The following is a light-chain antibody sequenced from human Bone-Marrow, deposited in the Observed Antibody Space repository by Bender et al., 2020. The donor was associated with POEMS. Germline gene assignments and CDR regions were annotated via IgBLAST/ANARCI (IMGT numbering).Light chain of an antibody. Sequence: QSVLTQPPSASGTPGQRVTISCSGGSSNIGAHAVNWYQHLPGTTPKLLIYSSHRRPSEVPDRFSGSRSGTSASLAISGLQSEDEADYYWAVWDGSLTGWVFGGGTKLTVL. CDR3: AVWDGSLTGWV. V-gene: IGLV1-44*01. CDR1: SSNIGAHA. CDR2: SSH. J-gene: IGLJ3*02.